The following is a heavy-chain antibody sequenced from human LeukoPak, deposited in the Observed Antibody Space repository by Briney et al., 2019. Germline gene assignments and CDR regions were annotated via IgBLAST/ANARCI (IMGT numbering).Heavy chain of an antibody. CDR1: GGSISSSNW. J-gene: IGHJ6*03. D-gene: IGHD6-13*01. CDR3: ARDRVGQQLVGRNYYYYYMDV. Sequence: SETLSLTCAVSGGSISSSNWWSWVRQPPGKGLEWIGEIYHSGSTNYNPSLKSRVTISVDTSKNQFSLKLGSVTAADTAVYYCARDRVGQQLVGRNYYYYYMDVWGKGTTVTISS. CDR2: IYHSGST. V-gene: IGHV4-4*02.